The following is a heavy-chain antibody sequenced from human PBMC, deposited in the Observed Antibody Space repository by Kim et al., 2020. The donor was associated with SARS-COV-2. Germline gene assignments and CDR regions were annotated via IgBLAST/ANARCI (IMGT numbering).Heavy chain of an antibody. Sequence: GGSLRLSCAASGFTFSSYWMSWVRQAPGKGLEWVANIKQDGSEKYYVDSVKGRFTISRDNAKNSLYLQMNSLRAEDTAVYYCARGGSSQHTAMVSSGDYWGQGTLVTVSS. CDR3: ARGGSSQHTAMVSSGDY. CDR2: IKQDGSEK. J-gene: IGHJ4*02. V-gene: IGHV3-7*01. D-gene: IGHD5-18*01. CDR1: GFTFSSYW.